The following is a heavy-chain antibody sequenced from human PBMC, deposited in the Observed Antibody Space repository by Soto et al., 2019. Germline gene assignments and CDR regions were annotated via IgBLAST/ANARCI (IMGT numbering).Heavy chain of an antibody. J-gene: IGHJ4*02. D-gene: IGHD6-25*01. Sequence: VGSLRLSCAASGFTFSSYGMHWVRQAPGKGLEWVAVISYDGSNKYYADSVKGRFTISRDNSKNTLYLQMNSLRAEDTAVYYCAKDLSSVQVPNPPDYWGQGTLVTVSS. CDR3: AKDLSSVQVPNPPDY. CDR2: ISYDGSNK. V-gene: IGHV3-30*18. CDR1: GFTFSSYG.